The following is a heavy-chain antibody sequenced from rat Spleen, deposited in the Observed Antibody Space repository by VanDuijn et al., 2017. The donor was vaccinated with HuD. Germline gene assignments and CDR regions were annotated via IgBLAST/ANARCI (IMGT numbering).Heavy chain of an antibody. CDR1: GFTFRNYG. J-gene: IGHJ3*01. CDR3: ARHGVNYGAYNWFAY. Sequence: EVQLVESGGGLVQPGRSLKLSCAASGFTFRNYGMAWVRQAPTKGLEWVATISYDGSSTYYRGSVKGRFTCSRDNAQNTLYLQMNSLRSEDTATYYCARHGVNYGAYNWFAYWGQGTLVTVSS. D-gene: IGHD1-11*01. V-gene: IGHV5-29*01. CDR2: ISYDGSST.